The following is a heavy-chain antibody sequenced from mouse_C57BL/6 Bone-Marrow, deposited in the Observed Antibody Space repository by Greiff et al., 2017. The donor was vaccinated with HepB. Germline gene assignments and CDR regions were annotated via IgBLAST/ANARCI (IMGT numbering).Heavy chain of an antibody. CDR1: GFTFSSYG. V-gene: IGHV5-6*01. Sequence: DVHLVESWGDLVKPGGSLKLSCAASGFTFSSYGMSWVRQTPDKRLEWVATISSGGSYTYYPDSVKGRFTISRDNAKNTLYLQMSSLKSEDTAMYYCARHRLGAWFAYWGQGTLVTVSA. J-gene: IGHJ3*01. CDR3: ARHRLGAWFAY. D-gene: IGHD4-1*01. CDR2: ISSGGSYT.